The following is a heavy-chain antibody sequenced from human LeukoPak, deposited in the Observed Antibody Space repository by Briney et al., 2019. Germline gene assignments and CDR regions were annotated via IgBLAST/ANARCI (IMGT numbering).Heavy chain of an antibody. CDR3: ARQHTYYDILTGYYRDWYFDL. D-gene: IGHD3-9*01. V-gene: IGHV4-34*01. CDR2: INHSGST. Sequence: PSETLSLTCAVYGGSFSGYYWSWIRQPPGKGLEWIGEINHSGSTNYNPSLKSRVTISVDTSKNQFSLKLSSVTAADTAVYYCARQHTYYDILTGYYRDWYFDLWGRGTLVTVSS. CDR1: GGSFSGYY. J-gene: IGHJ2*01.